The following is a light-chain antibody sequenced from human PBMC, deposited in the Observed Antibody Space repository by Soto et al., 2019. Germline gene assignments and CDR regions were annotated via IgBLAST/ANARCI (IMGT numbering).Light chain of an antibody. CDR1: QCVTSDY. J-gene: IGKJ1*01. CDR2: GAS. V-gene: IGKV3-20*01. CDR3: QHYVTSLTT. Sequence: DIVLTQSPGSLSLSPGERGTLSCWASQCVTSDYLAWYQQKPGQAPVLLIFGASIRVTGIPDRFIGSGSGTDFTLTISRLEPEDFAVYYCQHYVTSLTTFGRGTKVDIK.